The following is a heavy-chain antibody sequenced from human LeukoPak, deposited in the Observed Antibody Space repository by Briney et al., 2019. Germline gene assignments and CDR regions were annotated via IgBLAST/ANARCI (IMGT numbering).Heavy chain of an antibody. V-gene: IGHV4-34*01. J-gene: IGHJ5*02. CDR1: GGSFSGYY. CDR2: INHSGST. CDR3: ARLMYCSGGSCGP. D-gene: IGHD2-15*01. Sequence: SETLSLTCAVYGGSFSGYYWSWIRQPPGKGLEWIGEINHSGSTNYNPSLKSRVTISVDTSKNQFSLKLSSVTAADTAVYYCARLMYCSGGSCGPWGQGTLVTVSS.